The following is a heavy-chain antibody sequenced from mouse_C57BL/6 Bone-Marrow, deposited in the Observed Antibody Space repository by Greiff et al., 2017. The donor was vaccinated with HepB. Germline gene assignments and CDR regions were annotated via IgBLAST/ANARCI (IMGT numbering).Heavy chain of an antibody. V-gene: IGHV1-81*01. J-gene: IGHJ2*01. Sequence: VQLQQSGAELARPGASVKLSCKASGYTFTSYGISWVKQRTGQGLEWIGEIYPRSGNTYYNEKFKGEATLTADKSSSTAYMELRSLTSEDSAVYFCAAEFITTVVDYFDYWGQGTTLTVSS. CDR2: IYPRSGNT. CDR1: GYTFTSYG. D-gene: IGHD1-1*01. CDR3: AAEFITTVVDYFDY.